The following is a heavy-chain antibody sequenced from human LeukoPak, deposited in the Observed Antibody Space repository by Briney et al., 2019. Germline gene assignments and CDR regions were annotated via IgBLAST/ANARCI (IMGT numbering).Heavy chain of an antibody. Sequence: SDTLSLTCAVYGESFTGYYWSWIRQPPGKGLEWIGEINHSGSTNYNPSLKSRVTISVDTSKNQFSLKLSSVTAADTAVYYCARGRRYGNWFDPWGQGTLVTVSS. D-gene: IGHD3-9*01. V-gene: IGHV4-34*01. CDR3: ARGRRYGNWFDP. CDR1: GESFTGYY. J-gene: IGHJ5*02. CDR2: INHSGST.